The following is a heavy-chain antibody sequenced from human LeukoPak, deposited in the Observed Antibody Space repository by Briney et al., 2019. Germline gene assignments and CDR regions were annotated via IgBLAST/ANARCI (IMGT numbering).Heavy chain of an antibody. D-gene: IGHD6-13*01. CDR3: ARKPSHSTAWSFQSFWYFDL. V-gene: IGHV4-31*03. Sequence: SETLSLTCTVSGGSISNGGYYWSWIRQHPGKGLECIAYIYYTGSTYYNPSLESRVTISLDTSKNQFSLKLSSVTAADTAVYYCARKPSHSTAWSFQSFWYFDLWGRGTLVTVSS. J-gene: IGHJ2*01. CDR1: GGSISNGGYY. CDR2: IYYTGST.